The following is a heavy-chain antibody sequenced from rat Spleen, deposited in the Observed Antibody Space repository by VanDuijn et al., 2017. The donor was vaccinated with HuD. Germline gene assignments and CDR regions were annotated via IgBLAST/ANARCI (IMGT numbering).Heavy chain of an antibody. J-gene: IGHJ2*01. D-gene: IGHD1-12*02. CDR3: ARQTYYYDGTYRGFDY. Sequence: EVQLVESGGGLVQPGRSLKLSCAASGFTFSDYGMAWVRQAPTKGLEWVATISYDGGNTYCRDSVKGRFTISRDDAKSTLYLQMDSLRSEDTASYYCARQTYYYDGTYRGFDYWGQGVMVTVSS. V-gene: IGHV5-29*01. CDR1: GFTFSDYG. CDR2: ISYDGGNT.